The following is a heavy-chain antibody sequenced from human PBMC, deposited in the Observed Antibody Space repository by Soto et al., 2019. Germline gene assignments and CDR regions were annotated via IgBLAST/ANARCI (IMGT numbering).Heavy chain of an antibody. J-gene: IGHJ4*02. CDR1: GYSFTSYW. D-gene: IGHD3-10*01. CDR2: IDPSDSYT. CDR3: ARHVGFFGTGLLYYFDY. Sequence: PGESLKISCKGSGYSFTSYWISWVRQMPGKGLEWMGRIDPSDSYTNYSPSFQGHVTISADKSISTAYLQWSSLKASDTAMYYCARHVGFFGTGLLYYFDYWGQGTLVTVSS. V-gene: IGHV5-10-1*01.